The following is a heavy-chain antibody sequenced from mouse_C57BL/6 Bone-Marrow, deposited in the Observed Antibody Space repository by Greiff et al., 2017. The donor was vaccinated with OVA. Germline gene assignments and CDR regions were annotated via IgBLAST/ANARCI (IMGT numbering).Heavy chain of an antibody. D-gene: IGHD2-1*01. V-gene: IGHV1-15*01. CDR1: GYTFTDYE. CDR3: TTSDGGYGNSFAY. Sequence: VKLQESGAELVRPGASVTLSCKASGYTFTDYEMHWVKQTPVHGLEWIGAIDPETGGTAYNQKFKGKAILTADKSSSTAYMELRSLTSEDSAVYYCTTSDGGYGNSFAYWGQGTLVTVSA. J-gene: IGHJ3*01. CDR2: IDPETGGT.